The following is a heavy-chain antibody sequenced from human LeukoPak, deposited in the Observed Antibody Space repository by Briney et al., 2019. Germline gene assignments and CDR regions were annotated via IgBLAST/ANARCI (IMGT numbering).Heavy chain of an antibody. Sequence: GGSLRLSCAASGFTFSSYSMNWVRQAPGKGLEWVSSISSSSSYIYYADSVKGRFTISRDYSTNTLYLQMSSLRAEDTAIYYCAYLGLSSDWNDVPGPQIDYWGQGTPVTVSS. D-gene: IGHD1-1*01. V-gene: IGHV3-21*04. CDR1: GFTFSSYS. CDR3: AYLGLSSDWNDVPGPQIDY. CDR2: ISSSSSYI. J-gene: IGHJ4*02.